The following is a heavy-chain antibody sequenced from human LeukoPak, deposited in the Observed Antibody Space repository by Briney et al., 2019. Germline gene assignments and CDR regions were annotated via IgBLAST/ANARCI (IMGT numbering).Heavy chain of an antibody. D-gene: IGHD6-13*01. CDR1: GFTFSSYS. V-gene: IGHV3-48*01. J-gene: IGHJ4*02. Sequence: GGSLRLSCAASGFTFSSYSMNWVRQAPGKGLEWVSYISSSSSTIYYADSVKGRFTISRDNSESRLYLAMDNLRGDDTAIYYCAKDVYARSSWFVFDYWGQGALVSVTS. CDR3: AKDVYARSSWFVFDY. CDR2: ISSSSSTI.